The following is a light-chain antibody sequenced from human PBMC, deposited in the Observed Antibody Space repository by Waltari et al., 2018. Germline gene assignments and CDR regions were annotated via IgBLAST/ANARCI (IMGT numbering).Light chain of an antibody. Sequence: EVVLTHSPGTLSLSPGARATLYCRASQSVGRYLAWYQQKPGRAPRILIYGASSRATGIPDRFSGVGSGTDFSLTISRLEAEDFAVYYCQKYDRLPATFGQGTKVEIK. CDR1: QSVGRY. J-gene: IGKJ1*01. V-gene: IGKV3-20*01. CDR3: QKYDRLPAT. CDR2: GAS.